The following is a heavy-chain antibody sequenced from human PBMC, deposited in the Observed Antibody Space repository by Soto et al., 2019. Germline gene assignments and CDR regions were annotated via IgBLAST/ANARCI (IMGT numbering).Heavy chain of an antibody. V-gene: IGHV2-5*01. J-gene: IGHJ5*02. CDR3: AHSRKGDRVLRYFDWFSWFDP. D-gene: IGHD3-9*01. CDR1: GFSLSTSGVG. CDR2: IYWNDDK. Sequence: SGPTLVNPTQTLTLTCTFSGFSLSTSGVGVGWIRQPPGKALEWLALIYWNDDKRYSPSLKSRLTITKDTSKNQVVLTMTNMDPVDTATYYCAHSRKGDRVLRYFDWFSWFDPWGQGTLVTSPQ.